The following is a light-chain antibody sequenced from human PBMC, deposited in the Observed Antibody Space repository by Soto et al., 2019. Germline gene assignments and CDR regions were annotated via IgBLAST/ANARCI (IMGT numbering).Light chain of an antibody. Sequence: AIRMTQSPSSLSASTGDRVTITCRASQGISSYLAWYQQKPGKAPKLLIYAASSLQSGVPSRLSGSGSGTEFTLTISRLQPDDFATYYCQQYNSYSFGQGTKVDIK. CDR3: QQYNSYS. V-gene: IGKV1-8*01. CDR2: AAS. J-gene: IGKJ1*01. CDR1: QGISSY.